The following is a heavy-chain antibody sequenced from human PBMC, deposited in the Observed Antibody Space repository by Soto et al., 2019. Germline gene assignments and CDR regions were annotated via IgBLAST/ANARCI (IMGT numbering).Heavy chain of an antibody. V-gene: IGHV3-21*01. D-gene: IGHD1-26*01. CDR2: IGTSGSYI. Sequence: GGSLRLFCAVSGFIFSRYSMNWVRQAPGKGLEWVSSIGTSGSYIYDTDSVKGRFTISRDNTKDSLYLQMNSLRAEDTAIYYCARGSAFIGLDYWGQGTPVTVSS. CDR3: ARGSAFIGLDY. CDR1: GFIFSRYS. J-gene: IGHJ4*02.